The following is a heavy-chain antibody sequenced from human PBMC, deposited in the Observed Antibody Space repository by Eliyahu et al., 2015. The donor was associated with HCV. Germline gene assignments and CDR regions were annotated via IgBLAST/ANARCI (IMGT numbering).Heavy chain of an antibody. J-gene: IGHJ6*02. CDR2: MNPNSGNT. D-gene: IGHD4-17*01. Sequence: QVQLVQSGAEVKKPGASVKVSCKASGYTFTSYDINWVRQATGQGLEWMGWMNPNSGNTGYAQKFQGRVTMTRNTSISTAYMELSSLRSEDTAVYYCARGRATVTPYYYYGMDVWGQGTTVTVSS. V-gene: IGHV1-8*01. CDR1: GYTFTSYD. CDR3: ARGRATVTPYYYYGMDV.